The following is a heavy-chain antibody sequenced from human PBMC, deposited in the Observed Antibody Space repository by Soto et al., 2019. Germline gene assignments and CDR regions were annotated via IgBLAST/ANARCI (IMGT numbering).Heavy chain of an antibody. CDR2: ITSRGTTV. J-gene: IGHJ4*02. CDR1: AFTFSDYY. CDR3: ARGSKGSSWFSASYHVDS. D-gene: IGHD6-13*01. V-gene: IGHV3-11*01. Sequence: QVQLVESGGGLVTPGGSLRLSCAASAFTFSDYYMTWIRQAPGKGLEWVSYITSRGTTVYYADSVKGRFTISRDNTKNSLYLQMNSLRAEETAVYYCARGSKGSSWFSASYHVDSWGQGTLVTVSS.